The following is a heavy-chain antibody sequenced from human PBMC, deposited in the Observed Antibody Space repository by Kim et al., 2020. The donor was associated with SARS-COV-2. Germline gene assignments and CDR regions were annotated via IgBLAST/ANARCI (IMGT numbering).Heavy chain of an antibody. J-gene: IGHJ3*02. CDR1: GGSISSYY. CDR3: ARNGEQQLAIDAFDI. Sequence: SETLSLTCTVSGGSISSYYWSWIRQPAGKGLEWIGRIYTSGSTNYNPSLKSRVTMSVDTSKNQFSLKLSSVTAADTAVYYCARNGEQQLAIDAFDIWGQGTMVTVSS. CDR2: IYTSGST. V-gene: IGHV4-4*07. D-gene: IGHD6-13*01.